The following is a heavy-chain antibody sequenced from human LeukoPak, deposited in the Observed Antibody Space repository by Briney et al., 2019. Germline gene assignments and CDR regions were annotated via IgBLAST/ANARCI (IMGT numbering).Heavy chain of an antibody. CDR2: IRYDGGDK. V-gene: IGHV3-30*02. CDR3: AKDLMRDIWFGES. D-gene: IGHD3-10*01. CDR1: GFTFNYYG. Sequence: GGSLRLSCAASGFTFNYYGMHWVRQAPGKGLEWVAFIRYDGGDKYYADSVKGRFTTKNTLCLQMNSLRAEDTAVYYCAKDLMRDIWFGESWGQGTLVTVSS. J-gene: IGHJ5*02.